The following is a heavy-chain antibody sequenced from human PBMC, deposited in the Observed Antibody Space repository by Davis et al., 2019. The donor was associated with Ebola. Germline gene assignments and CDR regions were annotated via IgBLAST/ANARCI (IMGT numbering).Heavy chain of an antibody. V-gene: IGHV3-48*02. CDR2: ISSSSSTI. D-gene: IGHD2-15*01. J-gene: IGHJ6*02. CDR3: ARVLRSPYYYYGMDV. CDR1: GFTFSSYS. Sequence: GESLKISCAASGFTFSSYSMNWVRQAPGKGLEWVSYISSSSSTIYYADSVKGRFTISRDNAKNSLYLQMNSLRDEDTAVYYCARVLRSPYYYYGMDVWGQGTTVTVSS.